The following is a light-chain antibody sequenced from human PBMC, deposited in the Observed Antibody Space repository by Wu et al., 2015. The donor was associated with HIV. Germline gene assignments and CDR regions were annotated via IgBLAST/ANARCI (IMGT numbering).Light chain of an antibody. CDR1: QSVSSK. CDR3: QQYNNWPRT. Sequence: EIVLTQSPGILSLSPGERATLSCRASQSVSSKLAWYQQKPGQAPRLLIYGASTRATGIPARFSGRGSGTEFTLTISSMQSEDFAVYYCQQYNNWPRTFGQGTKVEIK. V-gene: IGKV3-15*01. CDR2: GAS. J-gene: IGKJ1*01.